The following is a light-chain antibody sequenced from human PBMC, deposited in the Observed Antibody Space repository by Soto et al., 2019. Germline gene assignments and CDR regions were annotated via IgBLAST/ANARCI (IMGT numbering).Light chain of an antibody. J-gene: IGLJ1*01. CDR2: EVT. CDR1: SSDVGGSNF. Sequence: QSALTQPASVSGSPGLSITISCTGTSSDVGGSNFVSWYQHHPGKAPKVMIYEVTNRPSGVSDRFSASKSGNTASLTISGLQAEDEADYYCSSYTTSTPLYVFGTGTKVTVL. CDR3: SSYTTSTPLYV. V-gene: IGLV2-14*01.